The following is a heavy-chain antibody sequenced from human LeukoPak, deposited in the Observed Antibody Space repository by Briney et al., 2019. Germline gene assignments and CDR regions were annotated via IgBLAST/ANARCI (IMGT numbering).Heavy chain of an antibody. CDR2: ILPMFGTA. Sequence: PVTVSGKPSGGTFSHYAISWVRQAPGQGLEWLGGILPMFGTAKYAQKFQRRVTITTDQVTTTAYPELISLRFEHTAVYYCVRRQALRGRHRAFDPWGQGTLVTVTS. CDR1: GGTFSHYA. V-gene: IGHV1-69*05. D-gene: IGHD6-25*01. CDR3: VRRQALRGRHRAFDP. J-gene: IGHJ5*02.